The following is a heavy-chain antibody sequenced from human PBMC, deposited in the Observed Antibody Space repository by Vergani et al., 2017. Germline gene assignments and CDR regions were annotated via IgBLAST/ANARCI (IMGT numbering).Heavy chain of an antibody. CDR3: AREATLAYYYMDV. J-gene: IGHJ6*03. V-gene: IGHV4-31*03. Sequence: QVQLQESGPGLVKPSQTLSLTCTVSGDSITSGAYYWSWIRQHPGKGLEWIGYIFHSGGAYYNPSLESRVSISVDTSKNDFSLRVTSVTAADTAVYYCAREATLAYYYMDVWGKGTTVTVSS. CDR2: IFHSGGA. CDR1: GDSITSGAYY.